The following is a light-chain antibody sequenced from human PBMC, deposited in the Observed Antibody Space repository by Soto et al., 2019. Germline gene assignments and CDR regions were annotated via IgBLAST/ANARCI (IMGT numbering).Light chain of an antibody. Sequence: EIVLTQSPGTLSLSPGERATLSCRASQSVSSSYLAWYQQKPGQAPRLLIYNAFNRATGIPDRFSGSGSGTDFTLTISRLEPEDFAVYYCHQYGYSPPTFGQGTKVDIK. J-gene: IGKJ1*01. CDR3: HQYGYSPPT. CDR1: QSVSSSY. CDR2: NAF. V-gene: IGKV3-20*01.